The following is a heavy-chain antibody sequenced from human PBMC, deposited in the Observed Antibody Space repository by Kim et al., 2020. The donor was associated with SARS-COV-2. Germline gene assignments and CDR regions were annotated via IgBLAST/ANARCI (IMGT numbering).Heavy chain of an antibody. CDR3: ARDGGDRVGVVADTPGYYFDY. D-gene: IGHD2-15*01. CDR1: GFTFSSYA. CDR2: IRQNGGGK. V-gene: IGHV3-7*01. J-gene: IGHJ4*02. Sequence: GGSLRLSCAASGFTFSSYAMSWVRQAPGKGLEWVANIRQNGGGKYYVDSVKGRFTISRDNAKNSLYLQMNSLRAEDTAVYYCARDGGDRVGVVADTPGYYFDYWGQGTLVTVSS.